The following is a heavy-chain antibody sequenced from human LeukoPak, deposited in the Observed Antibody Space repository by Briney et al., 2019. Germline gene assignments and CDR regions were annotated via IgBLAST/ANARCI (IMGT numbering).Heavy chain of an antibody. V-gene: IGHV3-23*01. D-gene: IGHD2/OR15-2a*01. J-gene: IGHJ5*02. CDR3: AKDRVSPGFNLFDP. Sequence: GGALRLSCAASGFTFSSYSMNWVRQAPGKGLEWVSAISGSGGSTYYADSVKGRFTISRDNSKSTLFLQMNSLRAEDTAIYYCAKDRVSPGFNLFDPWGQGTLVTVSS. CDR2: ISGSGGST. CDR1: GFTFSSYS.